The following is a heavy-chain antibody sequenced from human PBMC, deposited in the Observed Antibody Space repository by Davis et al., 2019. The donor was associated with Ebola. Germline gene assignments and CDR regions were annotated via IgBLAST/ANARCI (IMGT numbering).Heavy chain of an antibody. CDR1: GYTFTSFA. CDR2: IIPVVDTK. CDR3: ARGKWFDP. Sequence: SVKVSCKASGYTFTSFALNWVRQAPGQGLEWMGRIIPVVDTKDYAQKFQGRVTLTADKATDTAYMELSGLRFDDTAVYYCARGKWFDPWGQGTLVSVTS. V-gene: IGHV1-69*04. J-gene: IGHJ5*02.